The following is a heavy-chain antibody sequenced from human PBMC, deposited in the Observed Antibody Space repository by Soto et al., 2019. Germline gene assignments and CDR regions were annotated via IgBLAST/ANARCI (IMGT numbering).Heavy chain of an antibody. V-gene: IGHV3-7*01. CDR3: ARAPVVPAAMVYYYYYMDV. CDR2: IKQDGSEK. J-gene: IGHJ6*03. D-gene: IGHD2-2*01. CDR1: GFTFSSYW. Sequence: HPGGSLRLSCAASGFTFSSYWMSWVRQAPGKGLEWVANIKQDGSEKYYVDSVKGRFTISRDNAKNSLYLQMNSLRAEDTAVYYCARAPVVPAAMVYYYYYMDVWGKGTTVTVS.